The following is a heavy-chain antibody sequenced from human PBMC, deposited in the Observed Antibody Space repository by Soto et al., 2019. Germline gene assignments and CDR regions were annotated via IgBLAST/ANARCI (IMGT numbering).Heavy chain of an antibody. CDR3: ARSLTEGYCTITGCYTRPLYGMDV. Sequence: ASVKVSFKASGYTSSGYYIHWLRQAPGQGLEWMGWINPNSGGTNYAQKFQGRVTVTRDTPTSTAYMELSRLTFDDTAVYYCARSLTEGYCTITGCYTRPLYGMDVWGQGTTVTVSS. D-gene: IGHD2-2*02. J-gene: IGHJ6*02. CDR1: GYTSSGYY. CDR2: INPNSGGT. V-gene: IGHV1-2*02.